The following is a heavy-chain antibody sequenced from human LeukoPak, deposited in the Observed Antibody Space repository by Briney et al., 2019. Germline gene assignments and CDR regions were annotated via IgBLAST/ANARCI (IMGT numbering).Heavy chain of an antibody. D-gene: IGHD3-10*01. CDR3: ARGRAVRGNFYLDN. J-gene: IGHJ4*02. CDR2: INTASGDT. V-gene: IGHV1-46*01. CDR1: GYIFTHYY. Sequence: ASAKDSCKASGYIFTHYYIHWVRQAPGQGLEWMGLINTASGDTTYAQMFQGGVSMTRDTSTNTVYMDLSRQRSEDTGVYYCARGRAVRGNFYLDNWGQGSLFTVSS.